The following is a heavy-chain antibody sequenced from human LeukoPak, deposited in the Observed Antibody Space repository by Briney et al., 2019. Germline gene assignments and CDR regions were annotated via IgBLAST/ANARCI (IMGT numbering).Heavy chain of an antibody. J-gene: IGHJ6*03. CDR1: GGSLSGSY. CDR2: INHSGST. Sequence: SETLSLTCGVYGGSLSGSYWSWIRQPPGKGLEWIGEINHSGSTNYNPSLKSRVTISVDTSKNQFSLQLSSVTAADTAVYFCARGSGFSYMDVWGKGTTVTVS. V-gene: IGHV4-34*01. CDR3: ARGSGFSYMDV. D-gene: IGHD5-12*01.